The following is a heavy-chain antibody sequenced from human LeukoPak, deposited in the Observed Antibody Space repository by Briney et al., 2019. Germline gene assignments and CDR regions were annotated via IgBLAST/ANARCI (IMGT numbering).Heavy chain of an antibody. D-gene: IGHD3-22*01. J-gene: IGHJ4*02. CDR3: AREYYYDSSGYYFYDY. CDR1: GFTFDDYA. V-gene: IGHV3-9*01. CDR2: ISWNSGSI. Sequence: GGSLRLSCAASGFTFDDYAMHWVRQAPGKGPEWVSGISWNSGSIGYADSVKGRFTSSSDNAKISMYLQMNSLRAEDTAVYYCAREYYYDSSGYYFYDYWGQGTLVSVSS.